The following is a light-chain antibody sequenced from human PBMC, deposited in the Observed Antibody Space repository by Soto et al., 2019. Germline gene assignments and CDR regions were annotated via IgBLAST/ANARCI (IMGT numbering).Light chain of an antibody. Sequence: QSVLTQPPSVSGAPGQRVTISCTGNNSNLGAGYDVHWYQQLPGAAPKLVIFGNRNRPSGVPERFSGSKSGTSASLAISGLQADDEGDYYCSSYRSIGSIVFGTGTKLTVL. CDR3: SSYRSIGSIV. CDR1: NSNLGAGYD. J-gene: IGLJ1*01. V-gene: IGLV1-40*01. CDR2: GNR.